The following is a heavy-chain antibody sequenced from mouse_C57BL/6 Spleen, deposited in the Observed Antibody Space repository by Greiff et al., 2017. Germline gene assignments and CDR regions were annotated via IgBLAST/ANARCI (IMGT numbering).Heavy chain of an antibody. Sequence: QVQLKQPGAELVKPGASVKLSCKASGYTFTSYWMQWVKQRPGQGLEWIGEIDPSDSYTNYNQKFKGKATLTVDTSSSTAYMQLSSLTSEDSAVYYCARGNDYGSSYDFDYWGQGTTLTVSS. D-gene: IGHD1-1*01. V-gene: IGHV1-50*01. CDR1: GYTFTSYW. J-gene: IGHJ2*01. CDR2: IDPSDSYT. CDR3: ARGNDYGSSYDFDY.